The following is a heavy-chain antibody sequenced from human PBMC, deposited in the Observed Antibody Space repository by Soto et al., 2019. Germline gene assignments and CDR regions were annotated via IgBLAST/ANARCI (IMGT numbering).Heavy chain of an antibody. D-gene: IGHD2-21*02. CDR3: TTDGGIAVVTAMYYFDY. Sequence: GGSLRLSCAASGFTFSNAWMNWVRQAPGKGLEWVGRIKSKTDGGTTDYAAPVKGKFTISRDDSKNTLYLQMNSLKTEDTAVYYCTTDGGIAVVTAMYYFDYWGQGTLVTVSS. V-gene: IGHV3-15*07. J-gene: IGHJ4*02. CDR2: IKSKTDGGTT. CDR1: GFTFSNAW.